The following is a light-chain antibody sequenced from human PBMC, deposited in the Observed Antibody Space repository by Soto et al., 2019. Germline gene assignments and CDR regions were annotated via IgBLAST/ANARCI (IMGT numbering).Light chain of an antibody. J-gene: IGKJ4*01. Sequence: DIVMTQSPLSLPVTPGEPASISCRSSQSLLHSNGYNYLDWYLQKPGQSPQLLIYLGSNRASGVPDRFSGSGSGTDFTLTITSLQPEDFAIYYCLQDYTYPRTFGGGTKVDIK. CDR2: LGS. CDR3: LQDYTYPRT. CDR1: QSLLHSNGYNY. V-gene: IGKV2-28*01.